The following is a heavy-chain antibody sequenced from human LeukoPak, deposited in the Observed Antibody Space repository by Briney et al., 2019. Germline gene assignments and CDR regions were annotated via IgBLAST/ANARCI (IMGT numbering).Heavy chain of an antibody. CDR1: GFTFSTYG. CDR3: ARGAAAGFDPYYFDY. J-gene: IGHJ4*02. CDR2: TSHDGSDK. V-gene: IGHV3-30*03. Sequence: GRSLRLSCAASGFTFSTYGMHWVRQAPGKGLEWVAMTSHDGSDKYYADSVEGRFTISRDNTKNSLSLQMNSLRAEDTAVYYCARGAAAGFDPYYFDYWGRGALVTVSS. D-gene: IGHD6-13*01.